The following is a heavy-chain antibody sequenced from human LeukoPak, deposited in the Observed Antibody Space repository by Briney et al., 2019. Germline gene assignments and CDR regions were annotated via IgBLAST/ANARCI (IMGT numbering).Heavy chain of an antibody. CDR3: ARDQGAVAGDFDY. J-gene: IGHJ4*02. Sequence: GGSLRLSCAASGFTFSSYGMHWVRQAPGKGLEWVAFIRYDGSNKYYADSVKGRFTISRDNSKNTLYLQMNSLRAEDTAVYYCARDQGAVAGDFDYWGQGTLVTVSS. CDR1: GFTFSSYG. D-gene: IGHD6-19*01. V-gene: IGHV3-30*02. CDR2: IRYDGSNK.